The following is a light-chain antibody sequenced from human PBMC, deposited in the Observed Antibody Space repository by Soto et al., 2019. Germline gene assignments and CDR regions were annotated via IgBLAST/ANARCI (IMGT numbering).Light chain of an antibody. CDR1: ESVLDY. CDR2: GPA. CDR3: QHYNNWPWT. J-gene: IGKJ1*01. Sequence: EIVLTQSPATLSAYPGERANLSCRASESVLDYLAWFQQRPGQSPRLLIYGPATRATGIPGRFRGSGSGTEFTLTITSLQSEDFAVYYCQHYNNWPWTVGQGTKVDI. V-gene: IGKV3-15*01.